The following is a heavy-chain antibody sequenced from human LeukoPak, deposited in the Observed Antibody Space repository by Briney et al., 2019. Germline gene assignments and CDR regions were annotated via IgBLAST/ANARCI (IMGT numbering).Heavy chain of an antibody. Sequence: GESLKISCKGLGYSFSSYWSAWVRQMPGKGLEWIGVIYPGDSYPRYSPSFQGRVTISADKSINTAYLQWGSLKASDTAIYYCARASRDGYNQNFDFWGQGTLVTVSS. CDR2: IYPGDSYP. V-gene: IGHV5-51*01. CDR1: GYSFSSYW. CDR3: ARASRDGYNQNFDF. D-gene: IGHD5-24*01. J-gene: IGHJ4*02.